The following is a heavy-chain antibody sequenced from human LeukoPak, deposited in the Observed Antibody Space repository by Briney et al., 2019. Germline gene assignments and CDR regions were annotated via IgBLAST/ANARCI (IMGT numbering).Heavy chain of an antibody. CDR2: IRYDGKSE. J-gene: IGHJ3*02. CDR1: GFTFSSYG. Sequence: GGSLRLSCAASGFTFSSYGMNWVRQAPGKGLEWVAFIRYDGKSEFYADSEKGRITVSRDSSKNILYLQMNSLRGEDTAVYFCARDSPIVGSARSFDIWGQGTMVTVSS. V-gene: IGHV3-30*02. D-gene: IGHD1-26*01. CDR3: ARDSPIVGSARSFDI.